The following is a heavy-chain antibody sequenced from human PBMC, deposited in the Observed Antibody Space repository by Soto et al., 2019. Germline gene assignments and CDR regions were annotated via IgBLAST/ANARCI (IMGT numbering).Heavy chain of an antibody. CDR1: GYTFTSYA. Sequence: ASVKVSCKASGYTFTSYAMHWVRQAPGQRLEWMGWINAGNGNTKYSQKFQGRVTITRDTSASTAYMELSSLRSEDTAVYYCAREWESIAAAGPDYDAFDIWGQGTMVTVSS. CDR2: INAGNGNT. D-gene: IGHD6-13*01. J-gene: IGHJ3*02. CDR3: AREWESIAAAGPDYDAFDI. V-gene: IGHV1-3*01.